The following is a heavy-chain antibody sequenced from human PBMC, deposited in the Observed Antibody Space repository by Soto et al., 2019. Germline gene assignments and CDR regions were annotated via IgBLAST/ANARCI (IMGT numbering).Heavy chain of an antibody. V-gene: IGHV4-59*08. D-gene: IGHD2-21*01. CDR2: IYYSGST. Sequence: SETLSLTCTVSGGSISSYYWSWIRQPPGKGLEWIGYIYYSGSTNYNPSLKSRVNISVDTSKNQFSLKLSSVTAADTAVYYCARTRDCTDIWGQGTMVTVSS. J-gene: IGHJ3*02. CDR1: GGSISSYY. CDR3: ARTRDCTDI.